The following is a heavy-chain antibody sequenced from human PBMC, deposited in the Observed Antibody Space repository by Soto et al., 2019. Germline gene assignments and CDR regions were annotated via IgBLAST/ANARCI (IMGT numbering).Heavy chain of an antibody. J-gene: IGHJ4*02. Sequence: SXTLSLTCTVSGDSMSSSRYYWNWIRQPPGKAPEWIGSVYYDGSTYSKPSLKSRVTISVDTSKNTLYLQMNSLGADDTAVYYCARDRRGYCIINPCYVGSDYWGQGTLVTVSS. CDR3: ARDRRGYCIINPCYVGSDY. CDR1: GDSMSSSRYY. CDR2: VYYDGST. D-gene: IGHD2-15*01. V-gene: IGHV4-39*02.